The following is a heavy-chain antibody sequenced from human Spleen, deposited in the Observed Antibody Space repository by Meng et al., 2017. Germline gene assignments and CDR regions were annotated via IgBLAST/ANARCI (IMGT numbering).Heavy chain of an antibody. CDR1: GYTFTSYD. CDR2: INPSGGST. CDR3: ARDSGNKPSSGWYQPAFDY. V-gene: IGHV1-46*01. D-gene: IGHD6-19*01. Sequence: ASVKVSCKASGYTFTSYDINWVRQAPGQGLEWMGIINPSGGSTSYAQKFQGRVTMTRDTSTSTVYMELSSLRSDDTAVYYCARDSGNKPSSGWYQPAFDYWGQGTLVTVSS. J-gene: IGHJ4*02.